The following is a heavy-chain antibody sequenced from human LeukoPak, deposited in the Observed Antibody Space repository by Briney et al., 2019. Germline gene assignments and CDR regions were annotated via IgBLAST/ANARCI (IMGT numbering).Heavy chain of an antibody. CDR3: ARGPPLFGEHYYHYGMDV. Sequence: GGSLRLSCAASGFTVSSNYMSWVRQAPGKGLEWVSVIYSGGSTYYADSVKGRFTISRDNSKNTLYLQMNSLRAEDTAVYYCARGPPLFGEHYYHYGMDVWGQGTTVTVSS. CDR1: GFTVSSNY. D-gene: IGHD3-10*01. V-gene: IGHV3-66*02. J-gene: IGHJ6*02. CDR2: IYSGGST.